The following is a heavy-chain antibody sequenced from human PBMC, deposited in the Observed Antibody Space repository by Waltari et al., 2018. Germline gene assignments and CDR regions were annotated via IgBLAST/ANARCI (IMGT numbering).Heavy chain of an antibody. CDR1: GFTFRNYE. CDR2: ISSGAFTI. CDR3: ARGEGGANEY. D-gene: IGHD1-26*01. J-gene: IGHJ4*02. Sequence: EVQLVESGGGLVQPGGSLRLLCAASGFTFRNYEMNWVRQAPGKGLEWVSYISSGAFTIFYADSVKGRFTISRDNAKNSVYLQMNSLRADDTAIYYCARGEGGANEYWGQGTLVTVSS. V-gene: IGHV3-48*03.